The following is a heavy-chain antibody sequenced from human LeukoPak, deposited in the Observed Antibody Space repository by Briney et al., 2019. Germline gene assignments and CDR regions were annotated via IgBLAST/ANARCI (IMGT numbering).Heavy chain of an antibody. D-gene: IGHD6-6*01. CDR1: GASISSYY. J-gene: IGHJ4*02. V-gene: IGHV4-59*01. Sequence: SETLSLTCTVSGASISSYYWSWIRQPPGKGLGWIGYIYYSGSTSYNPSLKSRVTISLDTSKNQFSLKLSSVTAADTAVYYCAREYSSSSGHFDFWGQGTLVTASS. CDR3: AREYSSSSGHFDF. CDR2: IYYSGST.